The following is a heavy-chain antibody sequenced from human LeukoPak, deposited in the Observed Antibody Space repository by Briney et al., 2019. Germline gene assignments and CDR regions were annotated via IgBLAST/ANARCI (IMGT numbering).Heavy chain of an antibody. Sequence: SETLSLTCTVSRDSISSSSYYWGWVRQPPGKGLEWIADIYYSGSSYYSPSLKSRVTISLDTSKNQFSLKLRSVTAADTAVYFCARRRYYDSTGFLDWGQGTLVSVSS. V-gene: IGHV4-39*01. CDR3: ARRRYYDSTGFLD. CDR2: IYYSGSS. D-gene: IGHD3-22*01. J-gene: IGHJ1*01. CDR1: RDSISSSSYY.